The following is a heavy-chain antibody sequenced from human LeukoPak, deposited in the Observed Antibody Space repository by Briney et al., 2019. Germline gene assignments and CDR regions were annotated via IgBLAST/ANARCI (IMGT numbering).Heavy chain of an antibody. V-gene: IGHV3-7*01. CDR2: VKPDGSEK. Sequence: GGSLRLSCAASGFTFSSYWMSWVRQAPGKGLEWVANVKPDGSEKHYVDSVKGRFTISRGNAKNSLYPQMNSLRPEDAAVYYCARASGYGSGRYRNTNLDYWGQGTLVTVS. CDR3: ARASGYGSGRYRNTNLDY. CDR1: GFTFSSYW. D-gene: IGHD3-10*01. J-gene: IGHJ4*02.